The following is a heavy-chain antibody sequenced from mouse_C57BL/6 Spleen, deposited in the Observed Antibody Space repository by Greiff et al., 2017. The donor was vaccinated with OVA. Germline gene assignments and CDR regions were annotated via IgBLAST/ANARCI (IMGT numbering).Heavy chain of an antibody. D-gene: IGHD2-3*01. Sequence: VQLQQPGAELVKPGASVKVSCKASGYTFTSYWMHWVKQRPGQGLEWIGRIHPSDSVPNYNQNFKGKATLTVDKSSSTAYMQLSSLTSEDSAVYYCAICFIYDGYYYAMDYWGQGTSVTVSS. CDR2: IHPSDSVP. V-gene: IGHV1-74*01. CDR1: GYTFTSYW. CDR3: AICFIYDGYYYAMDY. J-gene: IGHJ4*01.